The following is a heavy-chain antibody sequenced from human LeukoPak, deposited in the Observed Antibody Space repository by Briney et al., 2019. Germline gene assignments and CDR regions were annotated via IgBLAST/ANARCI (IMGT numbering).Heavy chain of an antibody. J-gene: IGHJ4*02. CDR1: GHTFDDYA. D-gene: IGHD3-9*01. CDR3: AQDIGDFDVLAAYYGFDH. Sequence: PGGCLRLSCAASGHTFDDYAMHWVPHARGKGREGGSLISADGDKTYYADSVKGRFTISRDDSKTSLYLQMNSLRTEDSALYYCAQDIGDFDVLAAYYGFDHWGPGTLVTVSS. CDR2: ISADGDKT. V-gene: IGHV3-43*02.